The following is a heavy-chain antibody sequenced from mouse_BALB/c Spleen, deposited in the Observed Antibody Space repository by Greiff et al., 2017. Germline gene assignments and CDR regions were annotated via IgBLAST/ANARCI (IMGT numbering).Heavy chain of an antibody. D-gene: IGHD1-1*01. V-gene: IGHV3-8*02. Sequence: EVQLQQSGPSLVKPSQTLSLTCSVTGDSITSGYWNWIRKFPGNKLEYMGYISYSGSTYYNPSLKSRISITRDTSKNQYYLQLNSVTTEDTATYYCARCRYGSSSWYFDVWGAGTTVTVSS. CDR1: GDSITSGY. J-gene: IGHJ1*01. CDR3: ARCRYGSSSWYFDV. CDR2: ISYSGST.